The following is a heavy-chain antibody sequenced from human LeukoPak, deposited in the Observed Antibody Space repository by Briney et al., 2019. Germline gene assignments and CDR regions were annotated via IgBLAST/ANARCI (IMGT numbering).Heavy chain of an antibody. D-gene: IGHD2-2*01. J-gene: IGHJ5*01. V-gene: IGHV3-23*01. CDR3: AKGGTSTSPRVRFDWFDS. Sequence: GGSLRLSCAASGFTFSNCAMTWVRQAPGKGLEWVSGISGRGGSTYYADSVKGRFTISRDNSKNTLWLQMNSLRAEDTAIYYCAKGGTSTSPRVRFDWFDSWGQGTLVTVSS. CDR1: GFTFSNCA. CDR2: ISGRGGST.